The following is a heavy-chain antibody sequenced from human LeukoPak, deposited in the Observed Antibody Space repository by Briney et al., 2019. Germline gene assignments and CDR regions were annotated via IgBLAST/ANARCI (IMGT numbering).Heavy chain of an antibody. J-gene: IGHJ4*02. Sequence: GGSLRLSCAASGFTFSSYSMNWVRQAPGKGLEWVSSISSSSSYIYYADSVKGRFTISRDNAKNSLYLQMNSLRAEDTALYYCARGGVLRYFDWTHWGQGTLVTVSS. D-gene: IGHD3-9*01. V-gene: IGHV3-21*04. CDR3: ARGGVLRYFDWTH. CDR2: ISSSSSYI. CDR1: GFTFSSYS.